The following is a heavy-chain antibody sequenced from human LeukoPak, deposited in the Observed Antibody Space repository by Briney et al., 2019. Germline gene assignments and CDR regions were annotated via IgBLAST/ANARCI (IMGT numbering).Heavy chain of an antibody. Sequence: ASVKVSCKASGYTFTSYGISWVRQAPGQGLEWMGWISAYNGNTDYAQKFQGRVTVTTDTSTSTAYMELRSLRSDDTAVYYCATLDELDYWGQGTLVTVSS. CDR2: ISAYNGNT. D-gene: IGHD5-24*01. CDR1: GYTFTSYG. V-gene: IGHV1-18*01. J-gene: IGHJ4*02. CDR3: ATLDELDY.